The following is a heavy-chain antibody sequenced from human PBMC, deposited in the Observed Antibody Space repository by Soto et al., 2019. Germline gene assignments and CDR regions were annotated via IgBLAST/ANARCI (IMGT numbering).Heavy chain of an antibody. V-gene: IGHV5-10-1*01. Sequence: PGESLKISCKGSGYSFTSYWISWVRQMPGKGLEWMGRIDPSDSYTNYSPSFQGHVTISADKSISTAYLQWSSLKASDTAMYYCASHESITMVRGVILPGWDYYYYGMGVWGQGTTVTVSS. CDR2: IDPSDSYT. D-gene: IGHD3-10*01. J-gene: IGHJ6*02. CDR1: GYSFTSYW. CDR3: ASHESITMVRGVILPGWDYYYYGMGV.